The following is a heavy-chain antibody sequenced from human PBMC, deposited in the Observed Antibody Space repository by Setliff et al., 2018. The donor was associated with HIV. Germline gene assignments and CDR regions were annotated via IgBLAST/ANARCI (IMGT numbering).Heavy chain of an antibody. Sequence: SVKVSCKASGGRFSSYAMSWVRQAPGQGLEWMGGIIPMFGSANYAQKFQGRVTITADGSTRTVYMVLSSLRSEDTAVYYCARVRLYNTALDYWGQGTLVTVSS. J-gene: IGHJ4*02. CDR1: GGRFSSYA. CDR3: ARVRLYNTALDY. V-gene: IGHV1-69*13. CDR2: IIPMFGSA. D-gene: IGHD3-3*01.